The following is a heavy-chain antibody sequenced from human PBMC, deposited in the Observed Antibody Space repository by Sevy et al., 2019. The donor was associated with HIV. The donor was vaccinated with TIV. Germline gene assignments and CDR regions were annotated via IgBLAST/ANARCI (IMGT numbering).Heavy chain of an antibody. CDR1: GFSIHNYA. V-gene: IGHV3-23*05. CDR2: ITRSINGP. CDR3: AKANYNSERFYSGMDF. D-gene: IGHD3-10*01. J-gene: IGHJ6*02. Sequence: GGSLRLSCAASGFSIHNYAMSWVRQAPGKGLEWVSAITRSINGPYYADSVRGRFSISRDTPKDTLYLQMNSLRVEDTAVYYCAKANYNSERFYSGMDFWGQGTTVTVSS.